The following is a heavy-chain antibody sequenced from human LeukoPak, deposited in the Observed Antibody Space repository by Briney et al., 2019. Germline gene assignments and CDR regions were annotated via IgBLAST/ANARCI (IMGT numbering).Heavy chain of an antibody. CDR2: ISGSGGST. V-gene: IGHV3-23*01. CDR1: GFTFSSYA. CDR3: AKAGFSGSPKGNFDY. Sequence: GGSLRLSCAASGFTFSSYAMSWVRQAPGKGLEWVSGISGSGGSTYYADSMKGRFTISRDNSKNTLYLQMNSLRAEDTDVYYCAKAGFSGSPKGNFDYWGQGTLVTVSS. D-gene: IGHD1-26*01. J-gene: IGHJ4*02.